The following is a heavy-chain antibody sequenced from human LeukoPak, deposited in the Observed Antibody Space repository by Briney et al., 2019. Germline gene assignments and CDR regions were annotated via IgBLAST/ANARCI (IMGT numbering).Heavy chain of an antibody. CDR1: GFTFNKYW. Sequence: GGSLRLSCSASGFTFNKYWMSWIRQLPGQGLEWVANVNQDGTQKYYVDSVKGRFTNSRDNARNLLYLQMNSLRAEDAAVYYCVRDVSSGWAFDYWGYGTLVTVSS. J-gene: IGHJ4*01. CDR2: VNQDGTQK. V-gene: IGHV3-7*01. D-gene: IGHD6-19*01. CDR3: VRDVSSGWAFDY.